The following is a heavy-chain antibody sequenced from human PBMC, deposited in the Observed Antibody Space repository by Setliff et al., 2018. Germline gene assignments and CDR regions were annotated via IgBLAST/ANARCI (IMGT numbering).Heavy chain of an antibody. CDR2: ISPYNGNT. V-gene: IGHV1-18*01. D-gene: IGHD5-12*01. Sequence: TCTVSGYNFITTGISWVRQAPGQGPEWMGCISPYNGNTNYAQTFQDRVTMTTDTSTATVYMELKNLRSDDTAVYYCARSSGPRVVLAADFDYWGQGTLVTVSS. J-gene: IGHJ4*02. CDR1: GYNFITTG. CDR3: ARSSGPRVVLAADFDY.